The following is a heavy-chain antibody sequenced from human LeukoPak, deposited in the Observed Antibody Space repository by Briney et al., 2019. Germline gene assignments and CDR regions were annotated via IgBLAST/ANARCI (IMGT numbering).Heavy chain of an antibody. CDR3: ARDGGSKVVY. Sequence: SETLSLTCTVSGDFISSGSYYWSWIRQPAGKGLEWIGRIYTSGSTNYNPSLKSRVTISVDTSKNQFSLKLSSVTAADTAVYYCARDGGSKVVYWGQGTLVTVSS. CDR1: GDFISSGSYY. D-gene: IGHD3-16*01. CDR2: IYTSGST. J-gene: IGHJ4*02. V-gene: IGHV4-61*02.